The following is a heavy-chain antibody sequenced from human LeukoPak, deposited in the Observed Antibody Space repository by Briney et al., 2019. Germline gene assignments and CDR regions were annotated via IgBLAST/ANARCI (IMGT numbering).Heavy chain of an antibody. D-gene: IGHD6-13*01. Sequence: PSETLSLTCTVSGYSISSGYYWGWIRQPPGKGLEWIGSIYHSGSTYYNPSLKSRVTISVDTSKNQFSLKLSSVTAADTAVYYCARDLTIAAAGDYWGQGTLVTVSS. V-gene: IGHV4-38-2*02. CDR2: IYHSGST. J-gene: IGHJ4*02. CDR3: ARDLTIAAAGDY. CDR1: GYSISSGYY.